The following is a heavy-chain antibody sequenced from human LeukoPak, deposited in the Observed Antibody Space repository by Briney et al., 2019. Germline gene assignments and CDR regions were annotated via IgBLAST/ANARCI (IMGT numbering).Heavy chain of an antibody. CDR1: GGSISSSSYY. D-gene: IGHD3-22*01. V-gene: IGHV4-39*07. CDR3: ARAPRRIVVPKLQHSGYYFDY. CDR2: IYYSGST. J-gene: IGHJ4*02. Sequence: SETLSLTCTVSGGSISSSSYYWGWIRQPPGKGLEWIGSIYYSGSTYYNPSLKSRVTISVDTSKNQFSLKLSSVTAADTAVYYCARAPRRIVVPKLQHSGYYFDYWGQGTLVTVSS.